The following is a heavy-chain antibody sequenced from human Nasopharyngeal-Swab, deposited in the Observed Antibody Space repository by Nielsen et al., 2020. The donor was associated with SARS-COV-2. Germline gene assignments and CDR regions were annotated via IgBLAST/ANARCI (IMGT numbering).Heavy chain of an antibody. CDR3: TRCGGGCYSGRDY. CDR1: GFTFSDSA. CDR2: IRRKGNTYAT. J-gene: IGHJ4*02. V-gene: IGHV3-73*01. Sequence: GESLKISCAASGFTFSDSAIHWVRQASGKGLEWVGRIRRKGNTYATAYAASVKGRFIIFRDDPTTTAYLQMNSLKTEDTAVYYCTRCGGGCYSGRDYWGQGTLVTVSS. D-gene: IGHD2-15*01.